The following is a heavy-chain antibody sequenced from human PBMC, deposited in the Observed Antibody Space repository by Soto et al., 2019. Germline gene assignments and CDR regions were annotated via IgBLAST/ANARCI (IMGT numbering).Heavy chain of an antibody. V-gene: IGHV3-21*01. CDR3: ARDFSPTRTGTAFDI. J-gene: IGHJ3*02. Sequence: GGSLRLSCAASGFTFSSYSMNWVRQAPGKGLEWVSSISSSSSYIYYADSVKGRFTISRDNAKNSLYLQMNSLRAEDTAVYYCARDFSPTRTGTAFDIWGQGTMVTVSS. CDR1: GFTFSSYS. CDR2: ISSSSSYI. D-gene: IGHD1-1*01.